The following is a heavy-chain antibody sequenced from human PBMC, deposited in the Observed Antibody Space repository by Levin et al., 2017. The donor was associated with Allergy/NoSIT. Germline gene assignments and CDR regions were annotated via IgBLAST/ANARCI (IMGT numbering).Heavy chain of an antibody. J-gene: IGHJ4*02. CDR1: GYDFNNYW. CDR3: ARARDDCSVSACSWVH. CDR2: IYPHDSDT. V-gene: IGHV5-51*01. D-gene: IGHD2-21*01. Sequence: GESLKISCKGSGYDFNNYWVGWVRQKPGKGLEWVGLIYPHDSDTRHSPTLEGQVIISVDKSNSTAYLQWSSLKASDTGMYFCARARDDCSVSACSWVHWGQGTLVTVSS.